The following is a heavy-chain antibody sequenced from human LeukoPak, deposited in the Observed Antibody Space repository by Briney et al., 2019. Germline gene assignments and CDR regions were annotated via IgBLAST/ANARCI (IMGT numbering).Heavy chain of an antibody. J-gene: IGHJ6*02. CDR2: INPNICVT. V-gene: IGHV1-2*02. D-gene: IGHD2-2*01. Sequence: ASVKVSCKASGYTFTGYYMHWVRQAPGQGLEWMGWINPNICVTNYAQKFQGRVTMTRDTSISTAYMELSRLRSDDTAVYYCARDAYCSSTSCYAIVDYYYYGMDVWGQGTTVTVSS. CDR3: ARDAYCSSTSCYAIVDYYYYGMDV. CDR1: GYTFTGYY.